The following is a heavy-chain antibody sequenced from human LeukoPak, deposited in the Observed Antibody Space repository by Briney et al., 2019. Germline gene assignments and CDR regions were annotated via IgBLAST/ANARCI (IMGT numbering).Heavy chain of an antibody. V-gene: IGHV3-30*04. CDR3: ARDWEYGSSSYYFDY. D-gene: IGHD6-6*01. CDR1: GFTFSSYS. CDR2: ISNDGNNK. Sequence: GRSLRLSCAAPGFTFSSYSMHWVRQAPGKGLEWVAVISNDGNNKYYTDSVKGRFTISRDNSKNTLYLQMNSLRAEDTAVYYCARDWEYGSSSYYFDYWGQGALVTVSS. J-gene: IGHJ4*02.